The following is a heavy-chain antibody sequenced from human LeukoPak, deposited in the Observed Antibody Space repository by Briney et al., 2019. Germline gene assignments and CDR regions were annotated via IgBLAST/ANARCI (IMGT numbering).Heavy chain of an antibody. CDR3: AELGITMIGGV. CDR1: RFTFSCFG. CDR2: VQYDGSNE. J-gene: IGHJ6*04. Sequence: AGGSLRFSCAASRFTFSCFGMHWVRPAPGKGLEWVAYVQYDGSNEQYADSVKGRFSITRDSSKNILYLQMNSLRAEDTAVYYCAELGITMIGGVWGKGTTVTISS. V-gene: IGHV3-30*02. D-gene: IGHD3-10*02.